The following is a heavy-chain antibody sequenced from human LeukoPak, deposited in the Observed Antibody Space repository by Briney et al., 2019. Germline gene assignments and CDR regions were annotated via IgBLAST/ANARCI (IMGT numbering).Heavy chain of an antibody. Sequence: ASVKVSCKVSGYTFTDYYVHWAQQAPGKGLEWMGLVDPEDGETIYAEKFQGRVTITADTSTDTAYMEPSSLRSEDTAVYYCATDAFDIWGQGTMVTVSS. CDR1: GYTFTDYY. J-gene: IGHJ3*02. V-gene: IGHV1-69-2*01. CDR3: ATDAFDI. CDR2: VDPEDGET.